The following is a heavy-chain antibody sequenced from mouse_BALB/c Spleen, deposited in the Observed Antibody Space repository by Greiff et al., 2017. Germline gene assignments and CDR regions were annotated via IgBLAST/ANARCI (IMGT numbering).Heavy chain of an antibody. CDR2: IYPGNGDT. CDR3: ASNWDSAY. J-gene: IGHJ3*01. D-gene: IGHD4-1*01. Sequence: LQQPGAELVKPGASVKMSCKASGYTFTSYNMHWVKQTPGQGLEWIGAIYPGNGDTSYNQKFKGKATLTADKSSSTAYMQLSSLTSEDSAVYYCASNWDSAYWGQGTLVTVSA. CDR1: GYTFTSYN. V-gene: IGHV1-12*01.